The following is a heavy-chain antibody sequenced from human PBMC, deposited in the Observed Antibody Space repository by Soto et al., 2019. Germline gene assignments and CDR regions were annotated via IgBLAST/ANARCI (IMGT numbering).Heavy chain of an antibody. CDR3: ARATYLYYGSGSYLYYFDY. CDR1: GGSISTYY. D-gene: IGHD3-10*01. CDR2: IYYTGST. J-gene: IGHJ4*02. V-gene: IGHV4-59*01. Sequence: QVQLQESGPGLVKPSETLSLTYTVSGGSISTYYWTWIRQPPGKGLEWIGYIYYTGSTNYNPSLKSRVTISVDTSKNQFSLKLSSVTAADTAVYYCARATYLYYGSGSYLYYFDYWGQGTLVTVSS.